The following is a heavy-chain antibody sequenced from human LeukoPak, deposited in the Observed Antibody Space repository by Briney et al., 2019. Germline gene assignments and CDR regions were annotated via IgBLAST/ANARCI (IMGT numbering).Heavy chain of an antibody. Sequence: GGSLRLSCAASGFIFSRDDMHWVRQAPGKGLEWVAGIQSNGRNKYYVDSVKGRFAISRDNSKSTLYLQVNSLRVEDTAIYYCAKRGPIYTSSPGNYFDYWGQGTLVTVSS. D-gene: IGHD6-6*01. V-gene: IGHV3-30*02. CDR3: AKRGPIYTSSPGNYFDY. CDR1: GFIFSRDD. J-gene: IGHJ4*02. CDR2: IQSNGRNK.